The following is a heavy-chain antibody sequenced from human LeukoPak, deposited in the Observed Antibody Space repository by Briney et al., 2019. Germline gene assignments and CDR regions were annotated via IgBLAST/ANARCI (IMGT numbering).Heavy chain of an antibody. J-gene: IGHJ5*02. D-gene: IGHD3-10*01. Sequence: SETLSLTCTVSGGSISSYYWSWIRQPPGKGLEWIGYIYYSGSTNYNPSLKSRVTISVDTSKNQFSLKLSSVTAADTAVYYCARVGITMVRGVIITDNWFDPWGQGTLVTVSS. CDR2: IYYSGST. V-gene: IGHV4-59*12. CDR3: ARVGITMVRGVIITDNWFDP. CDR1: GGSISSYY.